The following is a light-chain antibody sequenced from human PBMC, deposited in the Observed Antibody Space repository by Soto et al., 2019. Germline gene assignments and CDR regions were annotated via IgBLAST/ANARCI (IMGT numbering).Light chain of an antibody. V-gene: IGKV3-15*01. CDR3: QQYKSWPPIT. J-gene: IGKJ5*01. Sequence: EIVLTQSPGTLSLSPGERATLSCRASQSVRNSLLAWYQQKPGQPPRLLIYGASTRATGVPDRFSGTGSGTEFTLTISSLKSEDYAVYYCQQYKSWPPITFGQGTRLEIK. CDR2: GAS. CDR1: QSVRNSL.